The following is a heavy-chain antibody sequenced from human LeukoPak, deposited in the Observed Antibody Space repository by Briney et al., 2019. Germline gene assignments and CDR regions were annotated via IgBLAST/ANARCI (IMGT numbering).Heavy chain of an antibody. CDR2: VNHRRGT. D-gene: IGHD5-24*01. V-gene: IGHV4-34*01. J-gene: IGHJ4*02. CDR1: GGSFSGFY. Sequence: PSETLSLTCAVHGGSFSGFYWTWMRQPPGKGPEWIGEVNHRRGTNYNPSLKSRVTISEDTSKNQFSLNLTSVTAADTAVYYCARGLGEGYPDSWGQGTLVTVSS. CDR3: ARGLGEGYPDS.